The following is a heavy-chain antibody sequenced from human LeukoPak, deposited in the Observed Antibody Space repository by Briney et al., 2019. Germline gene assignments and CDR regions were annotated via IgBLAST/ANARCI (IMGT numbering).Heavy chain of an antibody. CDR1: GGSISSYY. V-gene: IGHV4-4*07. CDR2: IYTSGST. CDR3: ARSGYSSGWYREYYFDY. D-gene: IGHD6-19*01. Sequence: SETLSLTCTVSGGSISSYYWSWIRQPAGKGLEWIGRIYTSGSTNYNPSLKSRVTMSVDTSKNQFSLKLCSVTAADTAVYYCARSGYSSGWYREYYFDYWGQGTLVTVSS. J-gene: IGHJ4*02.